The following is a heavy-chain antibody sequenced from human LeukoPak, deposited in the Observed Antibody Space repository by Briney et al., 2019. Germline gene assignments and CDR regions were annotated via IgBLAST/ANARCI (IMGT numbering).Heavy chain of an antibody. CDR3: ATSDY. CDR2: INQDRSEK. CDR1: EFTLSRYW. Sequence: GGSLRLSCAASEFTLSRYWMSWVRQAPGKGPEWVANINQDRSEKYYVDSVKGRFTISRDNAKNSLYLQMNSLRAEDTAVYYCATSDYWGQGTLVTVSS. J-gene: IGHJ4*02. V-gene: IGHV3-7*01.